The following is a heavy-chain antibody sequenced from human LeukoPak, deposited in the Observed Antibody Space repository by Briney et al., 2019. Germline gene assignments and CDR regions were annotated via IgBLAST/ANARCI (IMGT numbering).Heavy chain of an antibody. CDR1: GFTFDDYA. J-gene: IGHJ4*02. CDR2: ISGSGGST. D-gene: IGHD3-9*01. V-gene: IGHV3-23*01. CDR3: ARDRHDILTGFPPPYVY. Sequence: GGSLRLSCVASGFTFDDYAMSWVRQAPGKGLEWVSAISGSGGSTYYADSVKGRFTISRDNSKNTLYLQMNSLRAEDTAVYYCARDRHDILTGFPPPYVYWGQGTLVTVSS.